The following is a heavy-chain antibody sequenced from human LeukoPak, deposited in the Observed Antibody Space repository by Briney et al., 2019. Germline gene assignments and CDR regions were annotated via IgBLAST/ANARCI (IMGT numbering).Heavy chain of an antibody. D-gene: IGHD2-15*01. V-gene: IGHV1-69*04. CDR1: GGTFSSYA. Sequence: SVKVSCKASGGTFSSYAISWVRQAPGQGLEWMGRIIPILGIANYAQKFQGRVTISADKSTSTAYMELSSLRSEDTAVYYCASPRYCSGGSCSTGDDPYYYGMDVWGQGTTVTVSS. J-gene: IGHJ6*02. CDR3: ASPRYCSGGSCSTGDDPYYYGMDV. CDR2: IIPILGIA.